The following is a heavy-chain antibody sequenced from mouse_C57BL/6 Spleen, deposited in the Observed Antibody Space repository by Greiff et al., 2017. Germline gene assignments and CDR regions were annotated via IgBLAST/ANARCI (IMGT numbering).Heavy chain of an antibody. V-gene: IGHV1-22*01. CDR1: GYTFTDYN. J-gene: IGHJ4*01. CDR2: INPNNGGT. CDR3: ARDYGSSPHYAMDY. Sequence: EVQLQQSGPELVKPGASVKMSCKASGYTFTDYNMHWVKQSHGKSLEWIGYINPNNGGTSYNQKFKGKATLTVNKSSSTAYMELRSLTSEDSAVYYCARDYGSSPHYAMDYWGQGTSVTVSS. D-gene: IGHD1-1*01.